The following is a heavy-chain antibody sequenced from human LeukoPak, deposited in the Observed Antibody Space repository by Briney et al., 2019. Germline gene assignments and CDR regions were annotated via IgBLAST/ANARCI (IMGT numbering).Heavy chain of an antibody. D-gene: IGHD5-18*01. J-gene: IGHJ4*02. CDR2: MNPNSGNT. V-gene: IGHV1-8*01. CDR1: GYTFTSYD. Sequence: ASVKVSCKASGYTFTSYDINWVRQATGQGLGWMGWMNPNSGNTGYAQKFQGRVTMTRNTSISTAYMELSSLRSEDTAVYYCARGGIQLWSGDYWGQGTLVTVSS. CDR3: ARGGIQLWSGDY.